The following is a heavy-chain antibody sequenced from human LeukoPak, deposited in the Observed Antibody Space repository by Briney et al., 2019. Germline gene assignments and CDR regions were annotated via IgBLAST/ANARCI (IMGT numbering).Heavy chain of an antibody. Sequence: GGSLRLSCAASGFTFDDYAMHWVRQAPGKGLEWVSGISWNRGSIGYADSEKGRFTISRDNAKNSLYLQMNSLRAEDTALYYCAKDISYDSSAFDIWGQGTMVTVSS. CDR1: GFTFDDYA. D-gene: IGHD3-22*01. CDR3: AKDISYDSSAFDI. J-gene: IGHJ3*02. CDR2: ISWNRGSI. V-gene: IGHV3-9*01.